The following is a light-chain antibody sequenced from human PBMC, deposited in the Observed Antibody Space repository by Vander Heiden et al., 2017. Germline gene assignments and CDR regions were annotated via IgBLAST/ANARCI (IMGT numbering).Light chain of an antibody. J-gene: IGKJ1*01. CDR1: KGIRGD. Sequence: DIQMTQSPSSLSASVGDRVTITCRASKGIRGDVGWYQQKPGKAPERLIFDASSSQSGVPSRFSGSDSGTEFSLTISSLQPEDSATYYCLQHNSFPWTFGQGTKVEIK. CDR3: LQHNSFPWT. CDR2: DAS. V-gene: IGKV1-17*01.